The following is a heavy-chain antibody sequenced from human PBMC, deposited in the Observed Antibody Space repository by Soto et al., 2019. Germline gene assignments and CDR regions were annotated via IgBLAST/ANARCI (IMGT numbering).Heavy chain of an antibody. CDR2: ISGSGGST. V-gene: IGHV3-23*01. Sequence: PGGSLRLSCAASGFTFSSYAMSWVRQAPGKGLEWVSAISGSGGSTYYADSVKGRFTISRDNSKNTLYLQMNSLRAEDTAVYYCAKQGPYDFWTVGWFDPWGQGTLVTVSS. CDR1: GFTFSSYA. J-gene: IGHJ5*02. CDR3: AKQGPYDFWTVGWFDP. D-gene: IGHD3-3*01.